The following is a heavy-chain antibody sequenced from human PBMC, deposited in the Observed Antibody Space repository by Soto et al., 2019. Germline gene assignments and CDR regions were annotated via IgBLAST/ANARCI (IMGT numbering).Heavy chain of an antibody. CDR3: ASAAVTGTAGLDF. Sequence: GASVKVSCKASGYTFSGFYMHRVRQAPGQGLEWMGWINPNSGGTKSAEKFQGRVTMTRDTSISTAYMELSRLTSDDTAVYYCASAAVTGTAGLDFWGQGXQVTVSS. J-gene: IGHJ4*02. CDR2: INPNSGGT. CDR1: GYTFSGFY. V-gene: IGHV1-2*02. D-gene: IGHD6-19*01.